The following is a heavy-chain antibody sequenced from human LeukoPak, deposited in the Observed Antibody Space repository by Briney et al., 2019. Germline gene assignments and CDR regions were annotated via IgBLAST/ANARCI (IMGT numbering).Heavy chain of an antibody. CDR3: ARYYDILTGHNWFDP. J-gene: IGHJ5*02. CDR1: GGSISSGSYY. CDR2: IYRSGST. D-gene: IGHD3-9*01. Sequence: PSETLSLTCTVSGGSISSGSYYWSWIRQPAGKRLEWIGHIYRSGSTNYNPSLKSRVTISVDTSKNQFSLKLSSVTAADTAVYYCARYYDILTGHNWFDPWGQGTLVTVSS. V-gene: IGHV4-61*09.